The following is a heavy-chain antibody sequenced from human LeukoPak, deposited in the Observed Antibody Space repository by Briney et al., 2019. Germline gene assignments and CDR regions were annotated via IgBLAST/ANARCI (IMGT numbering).Heavy chain of an antibody. CDR3: AKDYVALGYCSSTSCSVFDY. D-gene: IGHD2-2*01. J-gene: IGHJ4*02. Sequence: GGSLRLSCAASGFTFSSYAMSWVRQAPGKGLEWVSAISGSGGSTYYADSVKGRFTISRDNSKNTLYLQMNSLRAEDTAVYYCAKDYVALGYCSSTSCSVFDYWGQGTLVTVSS. CDR2: ISGSGGST. CDR1: GFTFSSYA. V-gene: IGHV3-23*01.